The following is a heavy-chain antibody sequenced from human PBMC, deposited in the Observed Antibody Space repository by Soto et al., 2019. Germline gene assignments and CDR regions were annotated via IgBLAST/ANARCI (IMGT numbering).Heavy chain of an antibody. J-gene: IGHJ4*02. CDR1: GGTFSSYT. CDR3: ARETPHICSGGSCKLFDY. CDR2: IIPILGIA. Sequence: GASVKVSCKASGGTFSSYTISWVRQAPGQGLEWMGRIIPILGIANYAQKFQGRVTITADKSTSTAYMELSSLRSEDTAVYYCARETPHICSGGSCKLFDYWGQGTLVTVSS. V-gene: IGHV1-69*04. D-gene: IGHD2-15*01.